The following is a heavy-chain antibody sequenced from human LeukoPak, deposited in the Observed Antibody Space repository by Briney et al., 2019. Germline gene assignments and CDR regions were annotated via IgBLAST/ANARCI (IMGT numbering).Heavy chain of an antibody. V-gene: IGHV6-1*01. CDR1: GGSVSSNSAA. CDR3: ARDLGGSSGWYIGYFDY. D-gene: IGHD6-19*01. Sequence: SQTLSLTCAISGGSVSSNSAAWNWIRQSPSRGLEWLGRTYYRSKWYNDYAVSVKSRITINPDTSKNQFSLQLNSVTPEDTAVYYCARDLGGSSGWYIGYFDYWGQGTLVTVSS. J-gene: IGHJ4*02. CDR2: TYYRSKWYN.